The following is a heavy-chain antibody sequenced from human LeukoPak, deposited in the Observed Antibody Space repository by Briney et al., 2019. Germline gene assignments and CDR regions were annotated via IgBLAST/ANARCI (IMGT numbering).Heavy chain of an antibody. CDR3: ARDSADDFWSGLFDY. Sequence: SDTLSLTCSVCVDFFSIGSYHGSSISQPGARGVEWNERVYTSGSTNYTPSLKSRFTISGDTSKNQFSLKMSSVTAADTAVYYCARDSADDFWSGLFDYWDQGTLITASS. D-gene: IGHD3-3*01. J-gene: IGHJ4*02. CDR2: VYTSGST. V-gene: IGHV4-61*02. CDR1: VDFFSIGSYH.